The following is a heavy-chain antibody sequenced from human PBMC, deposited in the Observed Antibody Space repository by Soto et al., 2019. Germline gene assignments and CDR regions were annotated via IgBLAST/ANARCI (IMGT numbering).Heavy chain of an antibody. D-gene: IGHD3-22*01. CDR1: GYSFTYYH. V-gene: IGHV1-24*01. CDR2: FDPEDGET. J-gene: IGHJ6*02. Sequence: ASVKVSCKASGYSFTYYHIHRVRQAPGQGLEWMGGFDPEDGETIYSQKFEGRVTMTEDTSTDTAYMELSSLISEDTAVYYCATDPLYYDDTTCDYNMDVWGQGTRVTVSS. CDR3: ATDPLYYDDTTCDYNMDV.